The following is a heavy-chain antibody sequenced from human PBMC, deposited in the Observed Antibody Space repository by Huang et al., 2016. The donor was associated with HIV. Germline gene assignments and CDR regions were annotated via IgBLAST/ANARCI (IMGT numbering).Heavy chain of an antibody. Sequence: EVQLVESGGALVQPGGSLKLSCVVSGFDFSKYSMNWVSQDLGKGLEGFSDIIGTSSNIYDADSVKGRFTISRDNAKNSVFLQMRSLRAEDTALYYCARTEMEYYYGSSGYYPDYWGQGTQVTVSS. J-gene: IGHJ4*02. CDR2: IIGTSSNI. CDR1: GFDFSKYS. V-gene: IGHV3-48*01. D-gene: IGHD3-22*01. CDR3: ARTEMEYYYGSSGYYPDY.